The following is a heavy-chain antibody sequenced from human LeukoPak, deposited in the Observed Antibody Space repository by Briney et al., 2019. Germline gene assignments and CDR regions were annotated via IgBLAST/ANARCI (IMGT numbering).Heavy chain of an antibody. Sequence: PGGSLRLSCAASGFTFSSYWMSWVRQAPGKGLEGVANIKQDGSEKYYVDSVKGRFTISRDNAKNSLYLQMNSLRAEDTAVYYCASVYRKQWLVSWGQGTLVTVSS. CDR1: GFTFSSYW. CDR2: IKQDGSEK. CDR3: ASVYRKQWLVS. V-gene: IGHV3-7*01. D-gene: IGHD6-19*01. J-gene: IGHJ5*02.